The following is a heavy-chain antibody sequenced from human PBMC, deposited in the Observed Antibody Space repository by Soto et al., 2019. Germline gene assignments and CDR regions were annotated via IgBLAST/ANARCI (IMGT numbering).Heavy chain of an antibody. D-gene: IGHD3-16*01. V-gene: IGHV1-2*02. CDR1: GYTLTGYY. J-gene: IGHJ4*02. CDR3: TRWGARWGSYNY. CDR2: LNPNSGDT. Sequence: QVQLVQSGAEVKKPGASVKVSCKASGYTLTGYYMHWVRQAPGQGLEWMGWLNPNSGDTKYAQKFQGRVTMTRDTSISTAYMELGRLRSDDPAVYYCTRWGARWGSYNYWGQGTLVTVSS.